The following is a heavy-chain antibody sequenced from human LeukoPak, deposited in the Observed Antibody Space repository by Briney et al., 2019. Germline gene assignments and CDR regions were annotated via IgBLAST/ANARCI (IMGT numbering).Heavy chain of an antibody. V-gene: IGHV3-7*01. D-gene: IGHD3-9*01. CDR3: ARDGRYFDLSYYGMDV. Sequence: GGSLRLSCAASGISFSTYWMSWVRQAPGKGLEWVANIKQDGSEKYYVDSVKGRFTISRDNAKNSMFLQMNSLRAEDTAVDYCARDGRYFDLSYYGMDVWGQGTTVTVSS. CDR1: GISFSTYW. CDR2: IKQDGSEK. J-gene: IGHJ6*02.